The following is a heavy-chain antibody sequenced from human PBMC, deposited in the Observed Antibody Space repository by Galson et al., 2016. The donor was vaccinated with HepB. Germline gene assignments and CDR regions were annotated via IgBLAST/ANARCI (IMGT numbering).Heavy chain of an antibody. D-gene: IGHD6-19*01. V-gene: IGHV1-46*01. CDR2: INPSGGST. Sequence: SVKVSCKASGYTFTSYYMHWVRQAPGQGLEWMGIINPSGGSTNYAQKFQDRVTMTRDTSTSTVYMELSSLRFEDTAVYYCARVGTHSSGWTGWFDPWGQGTLVTVSS. CDR1: GYTFTSYY. CDR3: ARVGTHSSGWTGWFDP. J-gene: IGHJ5*02.